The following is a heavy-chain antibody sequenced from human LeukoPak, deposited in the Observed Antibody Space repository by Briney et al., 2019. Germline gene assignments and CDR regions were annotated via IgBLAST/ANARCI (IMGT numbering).Heavy chain of an antibody. CDR1: GFTFTGYS. CDR2: VSRDSSNI. CDR3: ARLFSDILTGYYGPNYDY. D-gene: IGHD3-9*01. J-gene: IGHJ4*02. Sequence: GGSLRLSCAASGFTFTGYSMNWFRQPPGKGLEWVSYVSRDSSNIYYADSVKGRFTISRDNAKNSLHLQMNSLRAEDTAVYYCARLFSDILTGYYGPNYDYWGQGTLVTVSS. V-gene: IGHV3-48*04.